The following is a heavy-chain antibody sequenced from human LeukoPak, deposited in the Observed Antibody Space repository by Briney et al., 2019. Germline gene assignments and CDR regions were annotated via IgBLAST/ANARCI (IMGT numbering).Heavy chain of an antibody. J-gene: IGHJ4*02. CDR3: ARAGVVVPAASLNYFDY. Sequence: PSGTLSLTCAVSGGSISSSNWWSWVRQPPGKGLEWIGEIYHSGSTNYNPSLKSRVTISVDKSKNQFSLKLSSVTAADTAVYYCARAGVVVPAASLNYFDYWGQGTLVTVSS. V-gene: IGHV4-4*02. CDR1: GGSISSSNW. D-gene: IGHD2-2*01. CDR2: IYHSGST.